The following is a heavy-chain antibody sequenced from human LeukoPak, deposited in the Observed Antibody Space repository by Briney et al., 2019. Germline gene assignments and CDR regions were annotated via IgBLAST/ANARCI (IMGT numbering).Heavy chain of an antibody. CDR2: TYYRSKWYN. CDR1: GDSVSSNSAA. D-gene: IGHD3-10*01. CDR3: ARDAGGSMVRGVPNWFDP. J-gene: IGHJ5*02. Sequence: SQTLSLTCAISGDSVSSNSAAWSWIXQSPSXXLEWXGRTYYRSKWYNDYAVSVKSRITVNPDTSKNQFSLQLNSVTPEDTAMYYCARDAGGSMVRGVPNWFDPWGQGTLVTVSS. V-gene: IGHV6-1*01.